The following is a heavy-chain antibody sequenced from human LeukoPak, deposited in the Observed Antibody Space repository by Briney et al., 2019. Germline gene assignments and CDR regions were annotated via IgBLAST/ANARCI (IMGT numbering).Heavy chain of an antibody. CDR2: VYSSGVG. D-gene: IGHD3-22*01. J-gene: IGHJ4*02. CDR3: AREEFLHEIDSSGYFAY. Sequence: SETLSLTCTVSGGSITGYYWNWLRQPAGQGLEWLGRVYSSGVGNYNPSLTSRVTISVDTSNNQFSLTLTSLPAAPTAVFYCAREEFLHEIDSSGYFAYWGERTLGTVSS. CDR1: GGSITGYY. V-gene: IGHV4-4*07.